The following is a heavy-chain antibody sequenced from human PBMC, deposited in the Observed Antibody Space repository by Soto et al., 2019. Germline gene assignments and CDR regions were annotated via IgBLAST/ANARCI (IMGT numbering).Heavy chain of an antibody. D-gene: IGHD3-3*01. CDR2: ISGSGGST. J-gene: IGHJ6*03. CDR3: AKRSNFWSGYFAYYHHYYMDV. V-gene: IGHV3-23*01. Sequence: PGGSLRLSCAASGFTFSSYAMSWVRQAPGKGLEWVSAISGSGGSTYYADSVKGRFTISRDNSKNTLYLQMNSLRAEDTAVYYCAKRSNFWSGYFAYYHHYYMDVWGKGTTVTVYS. CDR1: GFTFSSYA.